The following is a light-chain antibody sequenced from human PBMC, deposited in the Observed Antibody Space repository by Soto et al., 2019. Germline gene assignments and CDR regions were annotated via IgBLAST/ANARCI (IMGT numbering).Light chain of an antibody. CDR3: QAWDSSTLV. V-gene: IGLV3-1*01. Sequence: SYELTQPPSVSVSPGQTASITCAGDKLGDKYACWYQQKPGQSPVLDIYQDSKRPSGITERFSGSNSGNTATLTISGTQAMDEADYYCQAWDSSTLVFGGGTKLTVL. CDR2: QDS. J-gene: IGLJ2*01. CDR1: KLGDKY.